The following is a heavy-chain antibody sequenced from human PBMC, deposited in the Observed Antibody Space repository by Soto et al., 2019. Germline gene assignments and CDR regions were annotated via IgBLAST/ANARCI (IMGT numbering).Heavy chain of an antibody. CDR1: GYTFTTFG. V-gene: IGHV1-18*01. CDR3: ARGLTYGDFDY. J-gene: IGHJ4*02. D-gene: IGHD4-17*01. Sequence: QVQMVQSGVEVRKTGASVRVSCKTSGYTFTTFGIHWVRQAPGQGLEWMGCLTAYDSKRNFAQKFRDRLTMTMDITTSTGYMELSCLRSDDTAVYFCARGLTYGDFDYWGRGTQVAVSS. CDR2: LTAYDSKR.